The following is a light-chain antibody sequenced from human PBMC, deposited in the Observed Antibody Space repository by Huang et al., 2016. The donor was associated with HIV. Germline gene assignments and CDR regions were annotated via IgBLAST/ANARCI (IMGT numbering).Light chain of an antibody. Sequence: VIWMTQSPSFLSASTGDSVTISCRMSQCISSYLAWYQQKPGKAPELLIYAASTLQSGVPSRFSGSGSVTDFTLTISCLQSEDFATYYCQQYYSFPLTFGQGTKVEIK. CDR1: QCISSY. J-gene: IGKJ1*01. V-gene: IGKV1D-8*01. CDR3: QQYYSFPLT. CDR2: AAS.